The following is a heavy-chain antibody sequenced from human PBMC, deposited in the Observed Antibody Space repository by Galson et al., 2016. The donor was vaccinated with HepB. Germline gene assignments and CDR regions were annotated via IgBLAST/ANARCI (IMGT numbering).Heavy chain of an antibody. CDR3: ARGHLVVPFSFYFDY. D-gene: IGHD2-15*01. J-gene: IGHJ4*02. Sequence: AISGASVSSNSATWNWIRQSPSRGLEWLGRTYYRSKWYNDYALSVKSRITINPDTSKNQFSLQLNSVTLEDTAVYYCARGHLVVPFSFYFDYWGQGSLVTVSS. CDR2: TYYRSKWYN. V-gene: IGHV6-1*01. CDR1: GASVSSNSAT.